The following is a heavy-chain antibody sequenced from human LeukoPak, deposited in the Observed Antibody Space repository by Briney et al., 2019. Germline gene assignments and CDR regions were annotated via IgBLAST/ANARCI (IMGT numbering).Heavy chain of an antibody. J-gene: IGHJ5*02. D-gene: IGHD1-26*01. CDR3: ATENERRGGIVGAT. Sequence: QPGGSLRLSCEGSGFTFTDYSMNWVRQAPGEGLEWIAYISSSSLTIYYADSVKGRFTISRDNAKSSLYLQMNSLRDEDTALYYCATENERRGGIVGATWGQGTLVTVSS. V-gene: IGHV3-48*02. CDR2: ISSSSLTI. CDR1: GFTFTDYS.